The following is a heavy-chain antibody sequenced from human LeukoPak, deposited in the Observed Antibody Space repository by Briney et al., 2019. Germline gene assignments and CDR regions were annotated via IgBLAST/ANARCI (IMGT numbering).Heavy chain of an antibody. Sequence: QPGRSLRLSCAASGFTFISFGMHWVRQAPGKGLEWVALISYDGSNKYYADSVKGRFTISRDNSKNTLYLQMNSLRAEDAAVYYCAKDWDPGYYDSSGSYPGYWGQGTLVTVSS. J-gene: IGHJ4*02. D-gene: IGHD3-22*01. CDR2: ISYDGSNK. CDR1: GFTFISFG. CDR3: AKDWDPGYYDSSGSYPGY. V-gene: IGHV3-30*18.